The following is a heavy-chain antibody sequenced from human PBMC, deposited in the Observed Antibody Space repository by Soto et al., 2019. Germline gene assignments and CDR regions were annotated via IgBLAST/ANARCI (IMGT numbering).Heavy chain of an antibody. D-gene: IGHD1-26*01. Sequence: QVQLVQSGGGLVKPGGSLRLSCTASGLIFSYSYMSWIRQAPGKGLEWVSYISGSGTNSIHYADSVKGRFTISRDNAKNSLYLQMESLRPDDTAVSYCASNVGLNYWGQGTLVIVSS. V-gene: IGHV3-11*01. CDR2: ISGSGTNSI. CDR1: GLIFSYSY. J-gene: IGHJ4*02. CDR3: ASNVGLNY.